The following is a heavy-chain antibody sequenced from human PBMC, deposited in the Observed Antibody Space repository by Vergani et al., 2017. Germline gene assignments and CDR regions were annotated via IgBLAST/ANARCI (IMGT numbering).Heavy chain of an antibody. CDR1: GFTFSSYA. D-gene: IGHD3-22*01. J-gene: IGHJ4*02. V-gene: IGHV1-69*18. Sequence: VQLVDSGGGLVQPGGSLRLSCSASGFTFSSYAMSWVRQAPGQGLEWMGRIIPIFGTANYAQKFQGRVTITADESTSTAYMELSSLRSEDTAVYYCASGDDNDDSSGYAGFYWGQGTLVTVSS. CDR3: ASGDDNDDSSGYAGFY. CDR2: IIPIFGTA.